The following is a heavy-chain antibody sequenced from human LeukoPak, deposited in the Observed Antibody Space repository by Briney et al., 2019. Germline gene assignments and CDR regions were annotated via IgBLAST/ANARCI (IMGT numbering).Heavy chain of an antibody. J-gene: IGHJ4*02. Sequence: SETLSLTCPVYGGSFSGYYWSWIRHPAGKGLESIGEIHHSGSHNYNPSPKTRVTISVDTSKNQFSLKLSSVTAADTAVYYCASKTRTRYCTNGVCYGDYWGQGTLVTVSS. CDR3: ASKTRTRYCTNGVCYGDY. CDR2: IHHSGSH. V-gene: IGHV4-34*01. D-gene: IGHD2-8*01. CDR1: GGSFSGYY.